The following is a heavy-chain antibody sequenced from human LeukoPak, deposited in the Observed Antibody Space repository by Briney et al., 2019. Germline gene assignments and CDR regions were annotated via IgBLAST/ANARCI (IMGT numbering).Heavy chain of an antibody. V-gene: IGHV3-30*02. CDR2: IRYDGSSK. CDR1: GFTFSSYG. D-gene: IGHD6-19*01. J-gene: IGHJ4*02. CDR3: AKDTPYGSGWWGDY. Sequence: PGGSLRLSCAASGFTFSSYGMHWVRQAPGKGLEWVAFIRYDGSSKYYADSVKGRFTISRDNSKNTLYLQMNSLRAEDTAVYYCAKDTPYGSGWWGDYWGQGTLVTVSS.